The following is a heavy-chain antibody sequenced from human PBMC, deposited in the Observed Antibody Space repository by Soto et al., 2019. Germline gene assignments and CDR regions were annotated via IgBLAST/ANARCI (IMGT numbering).Heavy chain of an antibody. D-gene: IGHD3-16*02. CDR1: GFTFSNAW. V-gene: IGHV3-15*01. CDR2: IKSKTDGGTT. CDR3: TTVRVITFGGVIVNNY. Sequence: GGSLRLSCAASGFTFSNAWMSWVRQAPGKGLEWVGRIKSKTDGGTTDYAAPVKGRFTISRDDSKNTLYLQMNSLKTEDTAVYYCTTVRVITFGGVIVNNYWGQGTLVTVSS. J-gene: IGHJ4*02.